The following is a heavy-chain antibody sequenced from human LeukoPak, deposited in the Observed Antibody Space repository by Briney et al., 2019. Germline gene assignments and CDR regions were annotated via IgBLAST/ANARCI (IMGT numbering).Heavy chain of an antibody. Sequence: GGSLRLSCAASGFTFSTYWMSWVRKVPGKGLEWVANIHQDGIGRYYVDSVKGRFTISRDNAKNSLYLQMNSLRAEDTAVYYCARGDDFSGDYWGQGTLVTVSS. V-gene: IGHV3-7*04. D-gene: IGHD2-21*02. CDR2: IHQDGIGR. CDR1: GFTFSTYW. CDR3: ARGDDFSGDY. J-gene: IGHJ4*02.